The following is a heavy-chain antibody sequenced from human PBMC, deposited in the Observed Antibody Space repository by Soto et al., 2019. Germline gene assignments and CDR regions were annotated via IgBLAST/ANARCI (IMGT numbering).Heavy chain of an antibody. Sequence: QVQLVQSGAEVQKPGSSVKVSCKGSGGTFSRYTISWVRQAPGQGLEWTGRIIPILGIANHAQKFQGRVTITAVKSTSTGYRELSSLRSEDTAESYGARFRGSYGMDVWGQGATVTVSS. D-gene: IGHD3-10*01. CDR3: ARFRGSYGMDV. J-gene: IGHJ6*02. CDR2: IIPILGIA. CDR1: GGTFSRYT. V-gene: IGHV1-69*02.